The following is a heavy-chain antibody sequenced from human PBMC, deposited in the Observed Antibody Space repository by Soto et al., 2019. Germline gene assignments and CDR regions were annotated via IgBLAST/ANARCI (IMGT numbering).Heavy chain of an antibody. V-gene: IGHV3-33*08. CDR3: ARDEDSSGWSWNDY. CDR1: GFTFSSYA. CDR2: IWYDGSNK. J-gene: IGHJ4*02. D-gene: IGHD6-19*01. Sequence: PGGSLRLSCAASGFTFSSYAMHWVRQAPGKGLEWVAVIWYDGSNKYYADSVKGRFTISRDNSKNTLYLQMNSLRAEDTAVYYCARDEDSSGWSWNDYWXQGTLVTVS.